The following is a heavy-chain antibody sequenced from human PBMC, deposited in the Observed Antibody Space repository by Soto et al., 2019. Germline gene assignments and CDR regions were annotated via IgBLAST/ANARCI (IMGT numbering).Heavy chain of an antibody. Sequence: ASVKVSCKASGSTFTGHYIHWVRQVPGQGLEWMGGIYPKSGGTKYAQKFQGRVTMTRDTSISTVYMDLSRLRFDDTAVYYCARRALTTVTTVGLDYWGQGAPVTVSS. CDR3: ARRALTTVTTVGLDY. J-gene: IGHJ4*02. D-gene: IGHD4-17*01. CDR2: IYPKSGGT. CDR1: GSTFTGHY. V-gene: IGHV1-2*02.